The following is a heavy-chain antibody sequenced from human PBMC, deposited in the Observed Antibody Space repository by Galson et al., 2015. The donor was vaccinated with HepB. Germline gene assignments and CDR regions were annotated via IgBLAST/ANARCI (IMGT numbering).Heavy chain of an antibody. CDR1: QLVLGDYW. CDR2: INQDGSEK. V-gene: IGHV3-7*03. Sequence: LRLSCADSQLVLGDYWMSWVRQAPGKGLEWVACINQDGSEKNYVDSVKGRFTISRDNARNSLFLQMNTLRVEDTAVYYCARDARHRPILSDPWGQGTLVTVSS. J-gene: IGHJ5*02. D-gene: IGHD3-3*01. CDR3: ARDARHRPILSDP.